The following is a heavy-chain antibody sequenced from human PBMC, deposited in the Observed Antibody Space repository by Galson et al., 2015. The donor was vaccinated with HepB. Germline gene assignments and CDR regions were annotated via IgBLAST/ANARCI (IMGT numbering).Heavy chain of an antibody. D-gene: IGHD2-15*01. Sequence: CAASGFTFSSYTMNWVRQAPGKGLEWVSSISSSSSYKYYADSLKGRFTISRDNAKNSLYLQMNSLRAEDTAIYYCARVPRLGYCTGNNCYYYFDYWGQGTLVTVSS. CDR2: ISSSSSYK. CDR3: ARVPRLGYCTGNNCYYYFDY. V-gene: IGHV3-21*01. J-gene: IGHJ4*02. CDR1: GFTFSSYT.